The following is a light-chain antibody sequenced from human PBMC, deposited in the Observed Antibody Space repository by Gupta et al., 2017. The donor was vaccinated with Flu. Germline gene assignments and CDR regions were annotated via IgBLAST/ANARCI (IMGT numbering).Light chain of an antibody. CDR1: SYNVGGFDF. CDR2: EVS. Sequence: TISCTRASYNVGGFDFVSWYQVHPGKAPKVLIYEVSKRPSGVPPRFSGSKSGNTASLTISGLQPEDEADYYCCSFAGSFTYYFVLGTGTKVTV. CDR3: CSFAGSFTYYFV. V-gene: IGLV2-11*01. J-gene: IGLJ1*01.